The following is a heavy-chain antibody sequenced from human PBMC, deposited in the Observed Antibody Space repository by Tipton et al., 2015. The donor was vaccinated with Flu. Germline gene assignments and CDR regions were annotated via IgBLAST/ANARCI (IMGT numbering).Heavy chain of an antibody. J-gene: IGHJ4*02. D-gene: IGHD3-10*01. Sequence: TLSLTCTVSSGSISNYYWSWIRQPAGKGLEWIGRIYTSGSSNYNPSLQSRVTMSVDTAKNQFFLKLSSVTAADTAVYYCARERAQVGELFFRIYYFDYWGQGTLVNVSS. CDR2: IYTSGSS. CDR1: SGSISNYY. V-gene: IGHV4-4*07. CDR3: ARERAQVGELFFRIYYFDY.